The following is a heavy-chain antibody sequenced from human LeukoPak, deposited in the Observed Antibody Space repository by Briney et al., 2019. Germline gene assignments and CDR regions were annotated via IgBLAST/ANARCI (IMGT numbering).Heavy chain of an antibody. V-gene: IGHV1-46*01. Sequence: ASVKVSCKASGYTFTSYYMHWVRQAPGQGLEWMGIINPSGGSTSYAQKFQGRVTITRNTSISTAYMELSSLRSEDTAVYYCARGDNLWSGYYRPENSYYYYYFMDVWGKGTTVTVSS. CDR2: INPSGGST. D-gene: IGHD3-3*01. CDR3: ARGDNLWSGYYRPENSYYYYYFMDV. J-gene: IGHJ6*03. CDR1: GYTFTSYY.